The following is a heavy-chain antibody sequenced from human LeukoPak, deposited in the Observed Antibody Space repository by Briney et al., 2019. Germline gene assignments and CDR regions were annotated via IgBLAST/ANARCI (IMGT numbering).Heavy chain of an antibody. V-gene: IGHV4-59*08. J-gene: IGHJ4*02. D-gene: IGHD3-10*01. CDR1: GGSISSYY. CDR3: AGLWFGEIDY. Sequence: SETLSLTCTVSGGSISSYYWSWLRQPPGKGLEWIGYIYYSGSTNYNPSLKSRVTISVDTSKNQFSLKLSSVTAADTAVYYCAGLWFGEIDYWGQGTLVTVSS. CDR2: IYYSGST.